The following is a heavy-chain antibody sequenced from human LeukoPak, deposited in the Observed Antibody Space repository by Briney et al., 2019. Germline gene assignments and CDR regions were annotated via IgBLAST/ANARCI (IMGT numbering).Heavy chain of an antibody. CDR1: GYTFTSHG. V-gene: IGHV1-18*01. Sequence: ASVKASRKASGYTFTSHGISWVRQAPGQGLEWMGWISAYNGDTKYAQKTQGRVTMTTDASTSTAYMELRSLRSDDTAMYYCARDPSNTSGFYAYLDSWGQGTLVTVSS. CDR2: ISAYNGDT. D-gene: IGHD6-19*01. CDR3: ARDPSNTSGFYAYLDS. J-gene: IGHJ4*02.